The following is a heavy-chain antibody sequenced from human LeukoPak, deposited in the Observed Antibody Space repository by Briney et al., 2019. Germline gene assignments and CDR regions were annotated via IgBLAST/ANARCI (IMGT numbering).Heavy chain of an antibody. Sequence: PGGSLRLSCAASGFTFSSYWMHWVRQAPGKGLGWVSRINSDGSSTSYADSVKGRFTISRDNAKNTLYLQMNSLRAEDTAVYYCARDGEMATIWDYFDYWGQGTLVTVSS. D-gene: IGHD5-24*01. CDR3: ARDGEMATIWDYFDY. J-gene: IGHJ4*02. CDR2: INSDGSST. CDR1: GFTFSSYW. V-gene: IGHV3-74*01.